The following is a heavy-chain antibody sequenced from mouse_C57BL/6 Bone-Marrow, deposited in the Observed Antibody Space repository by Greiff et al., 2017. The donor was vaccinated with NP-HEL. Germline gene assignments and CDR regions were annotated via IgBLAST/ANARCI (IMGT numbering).Heavy chain of an antibody. CDR2: IDPSDSYT. CDR3: ATKPYDGYYVYAMDY. D-gene: IGHD2-3*01. J-gene: IGHJ4*01. CDR1: GYTFTSYW. V-gene: IGHV1-69*01. Sequence: VQLQQPGAELVMPGASVKLSCKASGYTFTSYWMHWVKQRPGQGLEWIGEIDPSDSYTNYNQKFKGKSTLTVDKSSSTAYMQLSSLTSEDSAVYYCATKPYDGYYVYAMDYWGQGTSVTVSS.